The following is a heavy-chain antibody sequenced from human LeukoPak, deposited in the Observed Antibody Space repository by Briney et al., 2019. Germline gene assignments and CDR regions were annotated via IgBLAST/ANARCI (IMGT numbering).Heavy chain of an antibody. J-gene: IGHJ4*02. D-gene: IGHD3-22*01. Sequence: ASVKVPCTASRYTFTSYYMHWVRQAPGQGLEWMGIINPSGGSTSYAQKFQGRVTMTRDTSTSTVYMELSSLRSEDTAVYYCARDRDSSGYFPSAFDYWGQGTLVTVSS. CDR1: RYTFTSYY. V-gene: IGHV1-46*01. CDR2: INPSGGST. CDR3: ARDRDSSGYFPSAFDY.